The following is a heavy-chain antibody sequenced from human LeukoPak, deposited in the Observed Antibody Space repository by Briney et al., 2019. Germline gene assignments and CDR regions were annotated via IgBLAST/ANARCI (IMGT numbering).Heavy chain of an antibody. CDR1: GYTFTGYY. V-gene: IGHV1-2*02. CDR2: INPNSGGT. D-gene: IGHD3-22*01. J-gene: IGHJ4*02. Sequence: GASVKVSCKASGYTFTGYYIHWVRQAPGQGLEWMGWINPNSGGTNYAQKFQGRVTMTRDTSIRTAYMELTRLRSDDTAVYYCARDVDSSGYVGNWGQGTLVTVSS. CDR3: ARDVDSSGYVGN.